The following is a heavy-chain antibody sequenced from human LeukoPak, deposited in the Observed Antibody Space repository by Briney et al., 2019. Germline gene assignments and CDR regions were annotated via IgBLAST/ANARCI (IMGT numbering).Heavy chain of an antibody. V-gene: IGHV1-2*02. Sequence: ASVKDSCKASGYTFIGYYIHWVRQAPGQGGVWLGWIIPNSGGTNYAQTSLGGVTMTRDKTISTAYMELSRLRTADTAVYYCARGSEVMVYGSFTNDPGGEGTLVTV. J-gene: IGHJ5*02. CDR1: GYTFIGYY. CDR2: IIPNSGGT. D-gene: IGHD2-8*01. CDR3: ARGSEVMVYGSFTNDP.